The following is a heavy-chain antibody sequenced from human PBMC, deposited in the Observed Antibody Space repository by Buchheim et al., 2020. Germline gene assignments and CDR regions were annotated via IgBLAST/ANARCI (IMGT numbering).Heavy chain of an antibody. CDR1: GFTFSSYP. D-gene: IGHD2-15*01. CDR3: AGTMGGGSWAADY. V-gene: IGHV3-30*04. J-gene: IGHJ4*02. CDR2: ISSDGNNK. Sequence: QVQLVESGGGVVQPGRSLRLSCAASGFTFSSYPMHWVRQAPGKGLEWVALISSDGNNKYYADSVKGRFTISRDNSKDTLYLQLNSLRTEDTAVYYCAGTMGGGSWAADYWGQG.